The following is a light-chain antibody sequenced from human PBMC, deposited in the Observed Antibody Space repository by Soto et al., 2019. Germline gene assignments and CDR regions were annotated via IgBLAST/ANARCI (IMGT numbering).Light chain of an antibody. CDR1: QRINNY. CDR2: AAS. Sequence: DIQMTQSPSSLSASVGDRVTVTCRASQRINNYLNWYQQKPGKATNLLIYAASTLQSGVPSRFSGSGSGTDFTLTISSLQPEDFATYYCQQCYSTPYTFGPGNKVEIK. J-gene: IGKJ2*01. CDR3: QQCYSTPYT. V-gene: IGKV1-39*01.